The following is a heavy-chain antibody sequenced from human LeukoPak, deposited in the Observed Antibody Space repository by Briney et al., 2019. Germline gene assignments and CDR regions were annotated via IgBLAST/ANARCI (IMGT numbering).Heavy chain of an antibody. J-gene: IGHJ6*02. Sequence: PGGSLRLSCAASGFTFSSYAMSWVRQAPGKGLEWVSAISGSGGSTYYADSVKGRFTISRDNSKNTLYLQMNSLRAEDTAVYYCAKGRAAPYYYYGMDVWGQGTTVTVSS. CDR2: ISGSGGST. D-gene: IGHD2-15*01. V-gene: IGHV3-23*01. CDR1: GFTFSSYA. CDR3: AKGRAAPYYYYGMDV.